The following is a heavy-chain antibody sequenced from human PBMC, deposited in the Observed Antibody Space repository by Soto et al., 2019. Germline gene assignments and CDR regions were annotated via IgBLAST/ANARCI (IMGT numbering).Heavy chain of an antibody. CDR1: GGTFSSYA. D-gene: IGHD2-2*01. CDR2: IIPIFGTA. CDR3: ARAYCSSTSCYYGMDV. J-gene: IGHJ6*02. V-gene: IGHV1-69*13. Sequence: SVKVSCKASGGTFSSYAISWVRQAPGQGLEWMGGIIPIFGTANYAQKFQGRVTITADESTSTAYMELSSLRSEDTAVYYCARAYCSSTSCYYGMDVWGQGTTVTVSS.